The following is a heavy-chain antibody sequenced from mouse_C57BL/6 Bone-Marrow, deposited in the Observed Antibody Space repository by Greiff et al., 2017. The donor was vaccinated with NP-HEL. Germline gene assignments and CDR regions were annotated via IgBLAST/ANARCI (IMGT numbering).Heavy chain of an antibody. CDR2: IYPRSGNT. D-gene: IGHD2-1*01. V-gene: IGHV1-81*01. Sequence: VQLQQSGAELARPGASVKLSCKASGYTFPSYGISWVKQRTGQGLEWIGEIYPRSGNTYYNEKFKGKATLTADKSSSTAYMELRSLTSEDSAVYFCARWPLIYYGNYGVYWGQGTLVTVSA. J-gene: IGHJ3*01. CDR3: ARWPLIYYGNYGVY. CDR1: GYTFPSYG.